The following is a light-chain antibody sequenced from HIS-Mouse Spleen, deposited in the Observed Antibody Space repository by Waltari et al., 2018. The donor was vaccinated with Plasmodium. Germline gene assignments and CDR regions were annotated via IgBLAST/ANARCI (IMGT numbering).Light chain of an antibody. CDR2: DAS. CDR3: QQYDNLPYT. Sequence: DSHMTQPPSSLSVSVADRVTITCQASQDISNYLNWYQQKPGKAPKLLIYDASNLEKGVPSRFSGSGSGTDFTFTISSLQPEDIATYYCQQYDNLPYTFGQGTKLEIK. CDR1: QDISNY. V-gene: IGKV1-33*01. J-gene: IGKJ2*01.